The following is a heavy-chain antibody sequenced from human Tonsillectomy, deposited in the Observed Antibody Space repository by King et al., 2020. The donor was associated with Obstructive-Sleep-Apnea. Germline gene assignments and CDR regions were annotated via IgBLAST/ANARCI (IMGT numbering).Heavy chain of an antibody. CDR3: ARDGYCSGGSCYSPYNWFDP. CDR2: ICSSSSYI. Sequence: VQLVESGGGLVKPGGSLRLSCAASGFTFSSYSMNWVRQAPGKGLEWVSSICSSSSYIYYADSVKGRFTISRDNAKNSLYLQMNSLRAEDTAVYYCARDGYCSGGSCYSPYNWFDPWGQGTLVTVSS. V-gene: IGHV3-21*01. J-gene: IGHJ5*02. CDR1: GFTFSSYS. D-gene: IGHD2-15*01.